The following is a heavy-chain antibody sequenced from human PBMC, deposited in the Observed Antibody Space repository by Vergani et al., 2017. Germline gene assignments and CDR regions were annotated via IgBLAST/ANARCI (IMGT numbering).Heavy chain of an antibody. CDR1: GFTFSSYA. V-gene: IGHV3-30-3*01. CDR3: ARDLT. Sequence: QVQLVESGGGVVQPGRSLRLSCAASGFTFSSYAMHWVRQAPGKGLEWVAVISYDGSNKYYADSVKGRFTISRDNSKNTLYLQMNSRRAEDTAVYYCARDLTWGQGTLVTVSS. CDR2: ISYDGSNK. J-gene: IGHJ5*02.